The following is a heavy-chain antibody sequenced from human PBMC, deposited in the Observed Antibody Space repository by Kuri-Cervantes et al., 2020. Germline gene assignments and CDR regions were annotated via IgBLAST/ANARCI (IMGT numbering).Heavy chain of an antibody. CDR2: INARSGDT. D-gene: IGHD6-19*01. V-gene: IGHV1-3*01. Sequence: ASVKVSCKASGYTFTSYAMHWVRQAPGQGLEWMGWINARSGDTKYAQKFQDRVTMTTDTSTTTAYMELRNLRSDDTAMYFCARDTSPYYGNGLPFDYWGQGTLVTVSS. J-gene: IGHJ4*02. CDR3: ARDTSPYYGNGLPFDY. CDR1: GYTFTSYA.